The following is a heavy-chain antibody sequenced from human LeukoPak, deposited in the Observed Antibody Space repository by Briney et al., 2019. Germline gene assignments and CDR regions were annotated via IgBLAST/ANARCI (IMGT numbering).Heavy chain of an antibody. J-gene: IGHJ4*02. Sequence: GGSLRLSCAASGFTFSSYAMSWVRQAPGKGLEWVSAISGSGGSTYYADSVKGRCTISRDISENTLYLQMNSLRAEDTALYYCVKTRTPYYDILSGPPYYFDYWGQGTLVTVSS. V-gene: IGHV3-23*01. CDR3: VKTRTPYYDILSGPPYYFDY. CDR2: ISGSGGST. CDR1: GFTFSSYA. D-gene: IGHD3-9*01.